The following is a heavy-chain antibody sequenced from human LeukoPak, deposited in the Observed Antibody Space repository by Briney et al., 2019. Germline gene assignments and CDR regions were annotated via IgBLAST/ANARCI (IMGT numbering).Heavy chain of an antibody. CDR2: INPNSGGT. V-gene: IGHV1-2*02. Sequence: GASVKVSCKASGYTFSGYYMNWVRQAPGQGLEWMGWINPNSGGTNYAQKFQGRVTMTRDTSNNTAYMELSRLRFDDTAVYYCARDPARRTYSYDSRSYYKYNWFDSWGQGTLVTVSS. CDR1: GYTFSGYY. J-gene: IGHJ5*01. D-gene: IGHD3-22*01. CDR3: ARDPARRTYSYDSRSYYKYNWFDS.